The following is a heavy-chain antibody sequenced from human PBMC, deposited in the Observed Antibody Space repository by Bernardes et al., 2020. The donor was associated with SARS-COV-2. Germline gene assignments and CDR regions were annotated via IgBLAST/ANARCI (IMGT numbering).Heavy chain of an antibody. Sequence: ETLFLICAVSNGSFSGYYWAWVRQSPGKGLEWLGELNRSGDSNYTPSLKRRLTISVDSSKTQISLKLTSVTAADTAVYYCAIGMTGYFFPMDSWGQGTLVTVSS. CDR1: NGSFSGYY. CDR3: AIGMTGYFFPMDS. D-gene: IGHD3-9*01. J-gene: IGHJ5*01. V-gene: IGHV4-34*01. CDR2: LNRSGDS.